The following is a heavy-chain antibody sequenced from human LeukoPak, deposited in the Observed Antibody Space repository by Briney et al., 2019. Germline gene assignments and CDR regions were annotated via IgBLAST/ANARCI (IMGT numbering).Heavy chain of an antibody. CDR1: GFIFSNYA. Sequence: GGSLRLSCAASGFIFSNYAMSWLRQAPGKGLEWVSTIHGRKFYADSVKRRFTISRDDSRSTLYLQMDNLRAEDTAVYYCAKDQTGDVYNSIWGPGTLVTVSS. D-gene: IGHD5-24*01. CDR3: AKDQTGDVYNSI. J-gene: IGHJ4*02. V-gene: IGHV3-23*01. CDR2: IHGRK.